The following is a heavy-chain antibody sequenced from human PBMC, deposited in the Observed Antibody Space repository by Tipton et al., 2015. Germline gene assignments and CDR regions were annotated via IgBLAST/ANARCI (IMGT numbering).Heavy chain of an antibody. CDR3: ARIYSNYVHDY. Sequence: LRLSCTVSGDSVSRSDYKWAWVRQPPGKGLEWIGNVFYSGGTYYNPSVKGPVSISVDTSKNQFSLRLSSVTAADTAVYYCARIYSNYVHDYWGQRTLVTVSS. J-gene: IGHJ4*02. CDR2: VFYSGGT. CDR1: GDSVSRSDYK. V-gene: IGHV4-39*01. D-gene: IGHD4-11*01.